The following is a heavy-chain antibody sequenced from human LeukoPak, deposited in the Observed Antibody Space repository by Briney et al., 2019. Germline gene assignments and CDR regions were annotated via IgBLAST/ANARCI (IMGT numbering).Heavy chain of an antibody. CDR2: ISAYNGNT. CDR3: ARAGSIAAAVDFDY. J-gene: IGHJ4*02. V-gene: IGHV1-18*04. CDR1: GYTFTSYG. Sequence: ASVKVSCKASGYTFTSYGITWVRQAPGQGREWMGWISAYNGNTNYAQKLQGRVTMTTDTSTSTAYMELRSLRSDDTAMYYCARAGSIAAAVDFDYWGQGTLVTVSS. D-gene: IGHD6-13*01.